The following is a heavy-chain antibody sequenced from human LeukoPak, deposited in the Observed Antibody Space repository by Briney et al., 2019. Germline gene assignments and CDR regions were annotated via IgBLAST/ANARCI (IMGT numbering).Heavy chain of an antibody. V-gene: IGHV3-30*18. J-gene: IGHJ3*02. CDR3: AKPRISDSWFTDAFDI. Sequence: GGSLRLSCAASGFTFRSYGMHWVRQAPGKGLEWVAVIAYDGSNKYYADSVKGRFTISRDTFKNTLYLQMNSLRAEDTAVYYCAKPRISDSWFTDAFDIWGQGTMVTVSS. CDR2: IAYDGSNK. D-gene: IGHD6-13*01. CDR1: GFTFRSYG.